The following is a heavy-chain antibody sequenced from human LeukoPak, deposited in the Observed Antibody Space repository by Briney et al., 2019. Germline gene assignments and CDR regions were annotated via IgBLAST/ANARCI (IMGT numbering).Heavy chain of an antibody. J-gene: IGHJ6*03. Sequence: GASVRVSFKASGGTFSSYAISWVRQAPGQGREWMGGIIPIFGTANYAQKFQGRVTITTDESTSTAYMELSSLRSEDTAVYYCASRFTYYYGSDWHYYYMDVWGKGTTVTVSS. CDR3: ASRFTYYYGSDWHYYYMDV. CDR1: GGTFSSYA. D-gene: IGHD3-10*01. CDR2: IIPIFGTA. V-gene: IGHV1-69*05.